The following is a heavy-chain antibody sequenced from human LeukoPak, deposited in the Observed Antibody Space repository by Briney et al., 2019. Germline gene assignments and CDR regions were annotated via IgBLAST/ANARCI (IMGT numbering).Heavy chain of an antibody. D-gene: IGHD3-22*01. Sequence: GGSLRLSCAASGFTVSSYSMNWVRQAPGKGLEWISYISSSSSTIYYADSVKGRFTISRDNAKNSLYLQLNSLRAEDTAVYYCARVLHKRNYDSSDYYGSWGQGTLVTVSS. CDR3: ARVLHKRNYDSSDYYGS. CDR2: ISSSSSTI. V-gene: IGHV3-48*01. CDR1: GFTVSSYS. J-gene: IGHJ5*02.